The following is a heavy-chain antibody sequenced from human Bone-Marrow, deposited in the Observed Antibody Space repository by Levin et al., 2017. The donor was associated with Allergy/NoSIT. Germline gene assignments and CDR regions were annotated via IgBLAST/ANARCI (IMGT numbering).Heavy chain of an antibody. D-gene: IGHD6-13*01. CDR2: ISSNSGTI. CDR3: AKASNLRGSIAAADY. CDR1: GFTFSSYG. J-gene: IGHJ4*02. V-gene: IGHV3-9*01. Sequence: SLKISCAASGFTFSSYGMYWVRQAPGKGLEWVSGISSNSGTIGYADSVKGRFTISRDNAKNSLYLQMNSLRGEDSALYYCAKASNLRGSIAAADYWGQGTLVTVSS.